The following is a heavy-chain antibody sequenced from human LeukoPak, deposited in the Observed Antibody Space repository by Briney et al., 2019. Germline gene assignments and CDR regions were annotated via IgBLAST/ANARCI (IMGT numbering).Heavy chain of an antibody. CDR1: GGSISSYY. D-gene: IGHD6-6*01. CDR3: ATASIAARLDY. Sequence: SETLSLTCTVSGGSISSYYWSWIRQPPGKGLEWIGYIYYSGSTSYNPSLKSRVTISVDTSKNQFSLKLSSVTAADTAVYYCATASIAARLDYWGQGTLVTVSS. V-gene: IGHV4-59*01. J-gene: IGHJ4*02. CDR2: IYYSGST.